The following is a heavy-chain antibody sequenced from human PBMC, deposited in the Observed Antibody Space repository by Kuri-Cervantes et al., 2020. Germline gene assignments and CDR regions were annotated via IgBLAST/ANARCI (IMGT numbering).Heavy chain of an antibody. D-gene: IGHD1-26*01. V-gene: IGHV4-59*01. CDR3: ARVRAYRQLRLGVYFDY. Sequence: SETLSLTCTVSGGSIRSYYWSWIRQPPGKGLEWIGYIYYSGSTNYNPSLKSRVTISADSSKNQFSLKLSSVTAADTAVYYCARVRAYRQLRLGVYFDYWGQGTLVTVSS. CDR1: GGSIRSYY. CDR2: IYYSGST. J-gene: IGHJ4*02.